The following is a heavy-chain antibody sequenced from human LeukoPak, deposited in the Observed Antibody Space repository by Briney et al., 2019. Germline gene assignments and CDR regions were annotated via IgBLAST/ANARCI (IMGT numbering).Heavy chain of an antibody. D-gene: IGHD1-26*01. Sequence: SETLSLTCTVSGGSISSYYWSWIRQPPGKGLEWIGYIYYSGSTNYNPSLKSRVTISVDTSKNQFSLKLSSVTAADTAVYYCARDYSGSYFYDNWSQGTLVTVSS. CDR3: ARDYSGSYFYDN. CDR1: GGSISSYY. J-gene: IGHJ4*02. CDR2: IYYSGST. V-gene: IGHV4-59*01.